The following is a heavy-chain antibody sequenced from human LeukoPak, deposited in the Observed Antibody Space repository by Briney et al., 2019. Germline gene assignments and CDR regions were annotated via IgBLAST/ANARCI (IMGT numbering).Heavy chain of an antibody. J-gene: IGHJ6*03. Sequence: GGSLRLSCAASGFTFSSYEMNWVRQAPGKGLEWVSYISSSGSTIYYADSVKGRFTISRDNAKNSLYLQMNSLRAEDTAVYYCAKAGGDYYYYYMDVWGKGTTVTVSS. V-gene: IGHV3-48*03. CDR3: AKAGGDYYYYYMDV. CDR2: ISSSGSTI. CDR1: GFTFSSYE. D-gene: IGHD3-10*01.